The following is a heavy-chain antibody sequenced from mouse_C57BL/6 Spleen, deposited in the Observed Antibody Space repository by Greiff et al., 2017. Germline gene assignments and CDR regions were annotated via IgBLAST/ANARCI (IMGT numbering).Heavy chain of an antibody. CDR3: ARPTTVVATGDYYFDY. Sequence: QVQLQQPGAELVRPGTSVKLSCKASGYTFTSYWMHWVKPRPGQGLEWIGVIDPSDSYTNYNQKFKGKATLTVDTSSSTAYMQLSSLTSEDSAVYYCARPTTVVATGDYYFDYWGQGTTLTVSS. J-gene: IGHJ2*01. CDR1: GYTFTSYW. V-gene: IGHV1-59*01. D-gene: IGHD1-1*01. CDR2: IDPSDSYT.